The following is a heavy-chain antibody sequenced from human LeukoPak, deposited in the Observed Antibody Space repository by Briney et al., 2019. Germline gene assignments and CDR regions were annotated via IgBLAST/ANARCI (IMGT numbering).Heavy chain of an antibody. J-gene: IGHJ4*02. V-gene: IGHV4-30-2*01. CDR1: GGSISSGGYY. CDR2: INHSGST. D-gene: IGHD3-22*01. CDR3: ARGLRGAGTYYYDSSGYWDDY. Sequence: SQTLFLTCTVSGGSISSGGYYWSWIRQPPGKGLEWIGEINHSGSTNYNPSLKSRVTISVDTSKNQFSLKLSSVTAADTAVYYCARGLRGAGTYYYDSSGYWDDYWGQGTLVTVSS.